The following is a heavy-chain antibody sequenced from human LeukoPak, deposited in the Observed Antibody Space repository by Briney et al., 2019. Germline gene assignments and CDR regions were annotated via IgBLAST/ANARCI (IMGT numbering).Heavy chain of an antibody. CDR1: GFTFSSYD. CDR2: IGTAGDT. Sequence: GGSLRLSCAASGFTFSSYDMHWVRQATGKGLEWVSAIGTAGDTYYPGSVKGRFTISRENAKNSLYLQMNSLRAGDTAVYYCARWRVSYSSRLEAAYYGMDVWGQGTTVTVSS. J-gene: IGHJ6*02. D-gene: IGHD6-13*01. V-gene: IGHV3-13*01. CDR3: ARWRVSYSSRLEAAYYGMDV.